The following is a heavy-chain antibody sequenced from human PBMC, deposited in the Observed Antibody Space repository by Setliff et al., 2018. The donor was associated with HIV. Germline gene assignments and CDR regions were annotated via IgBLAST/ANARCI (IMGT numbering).Heavy chain of an antibody. Sequence: ASVKVSCKASGYSFTGYYVNWVRQAPGQGLEWMGRINPKSGATSYAQKFQDRITMTSDTSTSTVYMELSSLRSDDTAMYYCARRAGTPNYYYYYMDVWGNGTTVTVSS. J-gene: IGHJ6*03. CDR2: INPKSGAT. CDR3: ARRAGTPNYYYYYMDV. CDR1: GYSFTGYY. V-gene: IGHV1-2*06. D-gene: IGHD2-15*01.